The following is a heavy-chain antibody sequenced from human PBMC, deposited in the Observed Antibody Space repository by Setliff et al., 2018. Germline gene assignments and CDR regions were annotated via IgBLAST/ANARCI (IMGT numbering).Heavy chain of an antibody. Sequence: SETLSLTCSFSGASISTTYYYWDWIRQSPEKGLEWIGTIYQNGITYYNPSVKSRGTISVDKSKNQYSLSLRSVTAADTAVYYCARMTGCQYMDVWGKGTTVTVSS. V-gene: IGHV4-39*07. CDR3: ARMTGCQYMDV. CDR2: IYQNGIT. J-gene: IGHJ6*03. CDR1: GASISTTYYY.